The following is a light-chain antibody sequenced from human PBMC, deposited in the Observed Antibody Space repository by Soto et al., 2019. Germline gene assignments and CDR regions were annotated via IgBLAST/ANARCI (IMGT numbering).Light chain of an antibody. V-gene: IGKV1-6*01. CDR3: LQDYSYPCT. CDR1: QGISKD. CDR2: DAS. Sequence: AIQMTQSPSSLSASVGDRVTITCRASQGISKDLGWYQQKPGKAPKLLIYDASNLQSGVPARFSGSGSGTDFTLTISSLQPEDFAAYYCLQDYSYPCTFGPGTKVDIK. J-gene: IGKJ3*01.